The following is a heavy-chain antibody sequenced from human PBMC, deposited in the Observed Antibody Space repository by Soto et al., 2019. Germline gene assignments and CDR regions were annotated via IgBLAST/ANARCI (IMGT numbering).Heavy chain of an antibody. D-gene: IGHD2-2*01. Sequence: GGSLRLSCAASGFTFSSYAMSWVRQAPGKGLEWVSAISGSGGSTYYADSVKGRFTISRDNSKNTLYLQMNSLRVEDTAVYYCAKDASTAEIYYYYYYMDVWGKGTTVTVSS. V-gene: IGHV3-23*01. J-gene: IGHJ6*03. CDR1: GFTFSSYA. CDR2: ISGSGGST. CDR3: AKDASTAEIYYYYYYMDV.